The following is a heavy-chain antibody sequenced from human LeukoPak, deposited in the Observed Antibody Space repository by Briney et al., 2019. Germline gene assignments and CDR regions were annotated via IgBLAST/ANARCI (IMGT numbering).Heavy chain of an antibody. CDR1: GGSISSSSYY. CDR3: AKSNGYGLIDY. CDR2: IYSSGNT. D-gene: IGHD5-12*01. V-gene: IGHV4-39*01. J-gene: IGHJ4*02. Sequence: SETLSLTCTVSGGSISSSSYYWGWVRQSPGKGLEWIGNIYSSGNTYYNASLKSRVTMCIDTSKNQFSLKLSSVTAADTAMYYCAKSNGYGLIDYWGQGTLVTVSS.